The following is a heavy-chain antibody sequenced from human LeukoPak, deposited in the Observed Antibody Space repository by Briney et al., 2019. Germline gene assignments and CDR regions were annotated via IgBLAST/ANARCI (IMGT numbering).Heavy chain of an antibody. Sequence: GGSLRLSCAGSGFTFSSYWMSWVRQAPGKGLEWVANMKPDGSEKYYVDSVKGRFTISRDNAKNSLYLQMNSLRAEDTAVYYCARSGAGSDYWGQGTLVTVSS. D-gene: IGHD1-14*01. V-gene: IGHV3-7*01. CDR2: MKPDGSEK. J-gene: IGHJ4*02. CDR1: GFTFSSYW. CDR3: ARSGAGSDY.